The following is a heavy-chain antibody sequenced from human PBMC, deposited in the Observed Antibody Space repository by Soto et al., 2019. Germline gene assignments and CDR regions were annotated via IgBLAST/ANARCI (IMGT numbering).Heavy chain of an antibody. J-gene: IGHJ6*02. Sequence: ASVKVSCKASGYSFAGYLLHWVRQAPGQGLEWMGWINTDSGDTKYARKIQGRVTMTRDTSTSTGYMELSSLRSDDTAVYHCTRGKGFWSGYYRYYGMDVWGQGTRVTVSS. CDR2: INTDSGDT. CDR1: GYSFAGYL. CDR3: TRGKGFWSGYYRYYGMDV. D-gene: IGHD3-3*01. V-gene: IGHV1-2*02.